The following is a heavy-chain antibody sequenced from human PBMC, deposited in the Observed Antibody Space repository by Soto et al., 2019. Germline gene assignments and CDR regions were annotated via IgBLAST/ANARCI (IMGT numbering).Heavy chain of an antibody. CDR2: VYDTWST. CDR1: SGPSKSHN. D-gene: IGHD1-26*01. V-gene: IGHV4-59*08. CDR3: VRQGSLFLHGLVAV. Sequence: QVQVQQSGPGLVKPSETLSLTCTVASGPSKSHNWGWIRQPPGRGLEWIGYVYDTWSTRYNPSLNRRVTVSADTSTNRISLTLGFVTDADTSVYYCVRQGSLFLHGLVAVWGQGTTVIVSS. J-gene: IGHJ6*01.